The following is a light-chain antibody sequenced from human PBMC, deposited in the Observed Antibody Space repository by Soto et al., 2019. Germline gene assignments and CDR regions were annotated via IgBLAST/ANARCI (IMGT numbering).Light chain of an antibody. Sequence: EIVMTQSPATLSVSPGERATLSCRASQSVSSNLAWYQQKPGQAPRLLIYGASTRATGIPARFSGSGSGPEFTLTISSLQSEYFAVYYCQQYNKWPLTFGGGTKMEFK. V-gene: IGKV3-15*01. CDR2: GAS. CDR1: QSVSSN. CDR3: QQYNKWPLT. J-gene: IGKJ4*01.